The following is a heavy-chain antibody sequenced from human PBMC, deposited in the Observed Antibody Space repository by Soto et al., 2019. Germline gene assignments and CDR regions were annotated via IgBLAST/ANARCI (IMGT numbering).Heavy chain of an antibody. Sequence: EIQLVESGGGVVKPGESLTLSCAASGFTVKDAWMHWVRQAPGKGLEWVGRIRSQKDGGATHYAAPVRDRFTISRDDSRNTLYLRMNSLKIEDTAVYDCTQLYRDDPWGQGTLVTVSS. D-gene: IGHD3-10*01. CDR1: GFTVKDAW. CDR3: TQLYRDDP. CDR2: IRSQKDGGAT. V-gene: IGHV3-15*06. J-gene: IGHJ5*02.